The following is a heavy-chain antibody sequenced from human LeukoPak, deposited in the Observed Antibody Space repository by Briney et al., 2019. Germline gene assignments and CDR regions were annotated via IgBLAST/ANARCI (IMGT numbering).Heavy chain of an antibody. Sequence: ASVKVSCKASGYTFTSYGISWVRQAPGQGLEWMGWISAYNGNTNYAQKLQGRVTMTTDTSTSTAYMELRSLRSEDTAVYYCASGYCSSTSCQGVYYYYGMDVWGQGTTVTVSS. D-gene: IGHD2-2*03. CDR1: GYTFTSYG. V-gene: IGHV1-18*01. CDR2: ISAYNGNT. CDR3: ASGYCSSTSCQGVYYYYGMDV. J-gene: IGHJ6*02.